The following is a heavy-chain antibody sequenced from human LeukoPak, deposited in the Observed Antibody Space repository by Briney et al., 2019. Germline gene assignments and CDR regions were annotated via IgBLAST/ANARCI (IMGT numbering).Heavy chain of an antibody. J-gene: IGHJ5*02. CDR1: GVSFSGYY. CDR3: ARRCLETMMVVVPPHNWFDP. Sequence: PSETLSLTCAVYGVSFSGYYWNWIRQPPGKGLEWVGEIDHSGSTNYNPSLKSRVSISVDTSKNQFSLRLSSVTAADTAVYSCARRCLETMMVVVPPHNWFDPWGQGTLVTVSS. V-gene: IGHV4-34*01. CDR2: IDHSGST. D-gene: IGHD3-22*01.